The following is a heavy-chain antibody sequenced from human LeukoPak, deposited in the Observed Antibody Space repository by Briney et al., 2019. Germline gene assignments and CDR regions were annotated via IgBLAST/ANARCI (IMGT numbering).Heavy chain of an antibody. CDR1: GYTFTSYG. D-gene: IGHD2-2*01. CDR3: ARDLSNYYYYGMDV. V-gene: IGHV1-2*02. CDR2: INPNSGGT. Sequence: ASVKVSCKASGYTFTSYGISWVRQAPGQGLEWMGWINPNSGGTNYAQKFQGRVTMTRDTSISTAYMELSRLRSDDTAVYYCARDLSNYYYYGMDVWGQGTTVTVSS. J-gene: IGHJ6*02.